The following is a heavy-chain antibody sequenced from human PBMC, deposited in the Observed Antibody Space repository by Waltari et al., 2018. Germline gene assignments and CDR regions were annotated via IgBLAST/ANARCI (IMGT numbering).Heavy chain of an antibody. CDR3: ARVHPYDSSGFHAFDI. J-gene: IGHJ3*02. D-gene: IGHD3-22*01. Sequence: QVQLVQSGAEVKKPGSSVKVSCKASGGTFRSYAISWVRQAHGQGLEGMGGIIPIFGTANYAQKFQGRVTITADESTSTAYMELSSLRSEDTAVYYCARVHPYDSSGFHAFDIWGQGTMVTVSS. V-gene: IGHV1-69*01. CDR1: GGTFRSYA. CDR2: IIPIFGTA.